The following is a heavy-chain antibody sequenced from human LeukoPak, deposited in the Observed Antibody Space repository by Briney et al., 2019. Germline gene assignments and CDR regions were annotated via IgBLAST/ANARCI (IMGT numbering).Heavy chain of an antibody. CDR3: VPSALLFYFDY. J-gene: IGHJ4*02. Sequence: ASVKVSCKASGYTFTDYYMHWVRQAPGQGLEWMGWIHPKSGGTSYAQKFQGRVTMTRDTSISTAYMELSRLRSDDTAVYYCVPSALLFYFDYWGQGILVTVSS. CDR1: GYTFTDYY. CDR2: IHPKSGGT. D-gene: IGHD2-2*01. V-gene: IGHV1-2*02.